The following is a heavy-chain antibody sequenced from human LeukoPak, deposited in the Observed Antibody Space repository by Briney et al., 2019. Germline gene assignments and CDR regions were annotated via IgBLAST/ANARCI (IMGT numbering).Heavy chain of an antibody. J-gene: IGHJ4*02. CDR2: ISSGSSAI. CDR1: GFTFTTYS. D-gene: IGHD2-15*01. CDR3: AKDLRIPVVALDY. Sequence: GGSLRLSCEASGFTFTTYSMTWVRQAPGKGLEWVSIISSGSSAIFSADALKGRFTISRDNSKNTLYLQMNSLRAEDTAVYYCAKDLRIPVVALDYWGQGTLVTVSS. V-gene: IGHV3-21*04.